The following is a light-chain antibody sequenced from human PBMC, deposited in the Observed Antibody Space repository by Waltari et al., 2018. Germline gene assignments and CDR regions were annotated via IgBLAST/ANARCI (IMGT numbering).Light chain of an antibody. Sequence: QSALTQPPSASGSPRQSVAISCPGPSSVVGCYTSLSCYQHHPGKAPKVSIYEDSKPPSGVPDRFAGSNSGNTASLTVSGLQAEDEADYYCSSYAGSNDVIFGGGTKLTVL. V-gene: IGLV2-8*01. J-gene: IGLJ2*01. CDR2: EDS. CDR1: SSVVGCYTS. CDR3: SSYAGSNDVI.